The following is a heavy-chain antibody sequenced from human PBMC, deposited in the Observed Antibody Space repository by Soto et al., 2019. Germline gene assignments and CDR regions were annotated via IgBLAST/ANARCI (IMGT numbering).Heavy chain of an antibody. CDR3: ANLPIRSYYYYGMDV. Sequence: EVQLLESGGGLVQPGGSLRLSCAASGFTFSSYAMSWVRQAPGKGLEWVSAISGSGGSTYYADSVKGRFTISRDNSKNTLYLQMNRLRAEDTAVYYCANLPIRSYYYYGMDVWGQGTTVTVSS. CDR2: ISGSGGST. V-gene: IGHV3-23*01. J-gene: IGHJ6*02. D-gene: IGHD3-10*01. CDR1: GFTFSSYA.